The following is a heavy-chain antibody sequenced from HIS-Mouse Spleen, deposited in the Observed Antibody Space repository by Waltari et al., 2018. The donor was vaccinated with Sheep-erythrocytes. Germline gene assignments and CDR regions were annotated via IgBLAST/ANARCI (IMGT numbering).Heavy chain of an antibody. CDR1: GCTFSSYA. D-gene: IGHD4-17*01. CDR2: ISYDGITK. Sequence: QVQLVESGGGVVQPGRSLRLSCAASGCTFSSYAMHWARQAPGKRLEWVPVISYDGITKYYADSVKGRFTISRDNSKNTLYLQMNSLRAEDTAVYYCARDQGYYGDYYYYGMDVWGQGTTVTVSS. V-gene: IGHV3-30-3*01. J-gene: IGHJ6*02. CDR3: ARDQGYYGDYYYYGMDV.